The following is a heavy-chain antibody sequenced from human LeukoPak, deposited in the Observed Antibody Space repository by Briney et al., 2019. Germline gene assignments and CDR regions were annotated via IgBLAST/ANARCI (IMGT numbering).Heavy chain of an antibody. CDR3: ARTPGIAVAGTGYFDY. CDR1: GFTVSNNY. CDR2: IYTDGNT. J-gene: IGHJ4*02. D-gene: IGHD6-19*01. Sequence: GGSLRLSCAASGFTVSNNYMSWVRQSPGKGLEWVSVIYTDGNTYYADSVKGRFTISRDNSKNTVYLQMNSLRAEDTAVYYCARTPGIAVAGTGYFDYWGQGTLVTVSS. V-gene: IGHV3-53*01.